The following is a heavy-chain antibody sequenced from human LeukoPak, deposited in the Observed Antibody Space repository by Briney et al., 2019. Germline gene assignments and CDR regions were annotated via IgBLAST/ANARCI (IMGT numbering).Heavy chain of an antibody. J-gene: IGHJ4*02. CDR3: ARDHQYYDILTGYYGGYYFHY. V-gene: IGHV3-48*03. CDR2: ISSSGSTI. D-gene: IGHD3-9*01. Sequence: PGGSLRLSCAASGFTFSSYEMNWVRQAPGKGLEWVSYISSSGSTIYYADSVKGRFTISRDNAKNSLYLQMNSLRAEDTAVYYCARDHQYYDILTGYYGGYYFHYWGQGTLVTVSS. CDR1: GFTFSSYE.